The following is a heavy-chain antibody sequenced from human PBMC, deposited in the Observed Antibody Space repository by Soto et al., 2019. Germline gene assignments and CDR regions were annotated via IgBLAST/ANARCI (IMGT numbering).Heavy chain of an antibody. CDR3: ARYPYSSGWYYFDY. Sequence: SVKVSCKASGGTFSSYAISWVRQAPGQGLEWMGGIIPIFGTANYAQKFQGRVTITAGKSTSTAYMELSSLRSEDPAVYYCARYPYSSGWYYFDYWGQGTLVTVSS. CDR2: IIPIFGTA. D-gene: IGHD6-19*01. V-gene: IGHV1-69*06. J-gene: IGHJ4*02. CDR1: GGTFSSYA.